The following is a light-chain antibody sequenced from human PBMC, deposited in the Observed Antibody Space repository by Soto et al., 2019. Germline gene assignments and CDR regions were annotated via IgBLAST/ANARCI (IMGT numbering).Light chain of an antibody. J-gene: IGLJ3*02. Sequence: QTVVTQEPSLTVSPGGTVTLTCASSTGAVTSGNYPSWFQKKPGQAPRTLIYTTDNKHCWTPARFSGSLLGGKAALTLSGVQPEDEAEYYCLLYYGGAQLVFGGGTKLTVL. V-gene: IGLV7-43*01. CDR2: TTD. CDR1: TGAVTSGNY. CDR3: LLYYGGAQLV.